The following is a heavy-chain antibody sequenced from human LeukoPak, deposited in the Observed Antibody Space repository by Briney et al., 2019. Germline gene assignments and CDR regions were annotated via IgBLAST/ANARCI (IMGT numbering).Heavy chain of an antibody. V-gene: IGHV4-38-2*02. D-gene: IGHD5-24*01. CDR3: ARDGRAGDYYYYMDV. J-gene: IGHJ6*03. Sequence: SETLSLTCTVSGYSISSGFYWGWIRQPPGKGLECIGTRYDSESTYYNPSLKSRVTISVDTSKNQFSLKLSSVTAADTAVYYCARDGRAGDYYYYMDVWGKGTTVTISS. CDR2: RYDSEST. CDR1: GYSISSGFY.